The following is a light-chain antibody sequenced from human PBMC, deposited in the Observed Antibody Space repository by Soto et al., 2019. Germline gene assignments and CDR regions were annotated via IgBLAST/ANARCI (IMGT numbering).Light chain of an antibody. V-gene: IGLV2-14*01. Sequence: QSVLTQPASVSGSPGQSITISCTGTTSDVGFFNYVSWHQQHPGKAPKLIIFEVTNRPSGVSNRFSGSKSGNTASLTISGLQAEDEADYYCSSYTGSDSWVFGGGTKVTVL. CDR2: EVT. CDR1: TSDVGFFNY. CDR3: SSYTGSDSWV. J-gene: IGLJ3*02.